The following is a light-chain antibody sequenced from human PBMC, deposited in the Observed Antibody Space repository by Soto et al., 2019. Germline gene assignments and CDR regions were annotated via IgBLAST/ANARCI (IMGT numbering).Light chain of an antibody. Sequence: DIQMTQSPSSLSASVGDRVTITCRASESISRHLNWYQQKPGKAPNLLIYAASTLQNGVPSRFXGSCSGTDFTLPISSLQPEDFAPYYCQQSYSTLSISFGQGTRLEIK. V-gene: IGKV1-39*01. CDR2: AAS. CDR3: QQSYSTLSIS. J-gene: IGKJ5*01. CDR1: ESISRH.